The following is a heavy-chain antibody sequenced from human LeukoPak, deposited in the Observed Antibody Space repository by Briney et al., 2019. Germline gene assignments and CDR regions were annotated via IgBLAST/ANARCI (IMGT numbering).Heavy chain of an antibody. V-gene: IGHV5-51*01. D-gene: IGHD3-3*01. CDR3: ARFGSGDYFDS. J-gene: IGHJ4*02. CDR2: IYLGDSDT. CDR1: GYNFTSHW. Sequence: GESLKTPCQGPGYNFTSHWIAWVPQMPGKGLEWMGIIYLGDSDTRYSPSFQGQVTISADKSISTAYPQWSSLKASDTAMYYCARFGSGDYFDSWGQGTLVTVSS.